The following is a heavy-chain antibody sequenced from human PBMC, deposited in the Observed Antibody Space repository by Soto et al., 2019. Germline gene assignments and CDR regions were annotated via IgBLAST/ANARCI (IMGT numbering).Heavy chain of an antibody. J-gene: IGHJ3*01. V-gene: IGHV4-38-2*01. CDR1: GYSISSGYY. CDR3: ARKAMRGAAFDF. CDR2: MYHSGDT. Sequence: SETLSLTCAVSGYSISSGYYWGWIRQPPGKGLEWIGNMYHSGDTYYNPSLKSRVAISVDTSKNHFSLKLSSVTTADTAVYYCARKAMRGAAFDFWGQGTMVTVSS.